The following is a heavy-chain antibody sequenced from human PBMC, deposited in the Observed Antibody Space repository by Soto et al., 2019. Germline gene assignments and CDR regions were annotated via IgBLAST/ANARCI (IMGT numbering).Heavy chain of an antibody. J-gene: IGHJ6*02. Sequence: PGGSLRLSCAASGFSFDSYSMHWVRQAPGKGLEWVTTVSFDSKNKYYIDSVEGRFTISRDNSKKMLYLQMNSLRHEDMAVYYCAKETVEATYSFYGMDVWGPGTTVTVSS. CDR1: GFSFDSYS. CDR2: VSFDSKNK. D-gene: IGHD7-27*01. CDR3: AKETVEATYSFYGMDV. V-gene: IGHV3-30*18.